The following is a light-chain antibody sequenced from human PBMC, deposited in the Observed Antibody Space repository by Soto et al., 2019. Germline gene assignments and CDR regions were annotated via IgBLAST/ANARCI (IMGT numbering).Light chain of an antibody. J-gene: IGLJ3*02. CDR3: TSYRSSNTWV. CDR1: SSDVGGYNY. V-gene: IGLV2-14*01. Sequence: QSALTQPASVSGSPGQSITISCTGTSSDVGGYNYVSWYQQHPGKAPKLMIYEVSNRPSGVSNRFSGSKSGNTASLTVSGLQAEDEADYYCTSYRSSNTWVFGGGTNLTVL. CDR2: EVS.